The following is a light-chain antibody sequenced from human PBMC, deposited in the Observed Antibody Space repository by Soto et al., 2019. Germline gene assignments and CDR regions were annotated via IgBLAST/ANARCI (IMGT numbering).Light chain of an antibody. Sequence: DIQMTQSPSSLSASVGDRVTITCRASQTITNYLNWYQQKPGKAPKLLIYAASTLLSGVPSRFTGGGSGTDFTLTNDSLQPEDFATYFCQQSYSSPWTFGQGTKVEI. CDR3: QQSYSSPWT. CDR2: AAS. V-gene: IGKV1-39*01. CDR1: QTITNY. J-gene: IGKJ1*01.